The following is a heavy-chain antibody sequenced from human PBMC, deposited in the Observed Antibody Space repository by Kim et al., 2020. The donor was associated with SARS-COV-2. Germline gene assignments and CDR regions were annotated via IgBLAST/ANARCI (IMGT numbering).Heavy chain of an antibody. J-gene: IGHJ4*02. CDR3: ARQNY. V-gene: IGHV1-2*02. Sequence: NPNSCGTNYAQKFQGRVTMTRDTSISTAYMELSRLRSDDTAVYYCARQNYWGQGTLVTVSS. CDR2: NPNSCGT.